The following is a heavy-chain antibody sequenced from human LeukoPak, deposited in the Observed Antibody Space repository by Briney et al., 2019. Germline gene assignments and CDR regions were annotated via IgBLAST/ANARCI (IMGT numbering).Heavy chain of an antibody. CDR3: ARRSRDWGSHWYYYMDV. J-gene: IGHJ6*03. CDR2: IKQDGSEK. CDR1: GLTFSSYW. V-gene: IGHV3-7*03. Sequence: PGGSLRLSCAASGLTFSSYWMSWVRQAPGKGLEWVANIKQDGSEKHYVDSVTGRFTISRDNTKNSLYLQMNSLRSEDTAVYYCARRSRDWGSHWYYYMDVWGKGTTVTVSS. D-gene: IGHD3/OR15-3a*01.